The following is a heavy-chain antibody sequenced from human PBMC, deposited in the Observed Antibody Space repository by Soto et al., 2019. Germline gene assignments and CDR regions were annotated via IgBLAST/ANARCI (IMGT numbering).Heavy chain of an antibody. J-gene: IGHJ4*02. CDR1: GGSFSGYY. CDR3: ARVPTTDIVVVPAASYYFDY. D-gene: IGHD2-2*01. Sequence: QVQLQQWGAGLLKPSETLSLTCAVYGGSFSGYYWSWIRQPPGKGLEWIGEINHSGSTNYNPSLKSRVTISGDTSKNQFSLKLSSVTAADTAVYYCARVPTTDIVVVPAASYYFDYWGQGTLVTVSS. CDR2: INHSGST. V-gene: IGHV4-34*01.